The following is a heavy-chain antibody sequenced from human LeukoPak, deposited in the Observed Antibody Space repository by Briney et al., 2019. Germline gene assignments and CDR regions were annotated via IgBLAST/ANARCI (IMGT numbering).Heavy chain of an antibody. CDR3: VRLRRNSDRSGYYYYYDY. V-gene: IGHV3-21*01. CDR1: GYTFSDFS. CDR2: ISVRSNYR. Sequence: GGSLTLSCPASGYTFSDFSEKWVRQAPGKGLEWVSSISVRSNYRYYADSVRGRFTISRDDARDSLFLQMNSLRAEDTAVYFCVRLRRNSDRSGYYYYYDYWARGTLVTVSS. D-gene: IGHD3-22*01. J-gene: IGHJ4*02.